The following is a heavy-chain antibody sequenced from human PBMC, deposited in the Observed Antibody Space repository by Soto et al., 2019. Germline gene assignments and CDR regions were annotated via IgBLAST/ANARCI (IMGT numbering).Heavy chain of an antibody. CDR1: GGSISSGDYY. D-gene: IGHD3-22*01. Sequence: SETLSLTCTVSGGSISSGDYYWSWIRQPPGKGLEWIGYIYYSGSTYYNPSLKSRVTISVDTSKNQFSLKLSSVTAADTAVYYCARSKSPYYDSSGYYDYFDYWGQGTLVTVSS. CDR2: IYYSGST. CDR3: ARSKSPYYDSSGYYDYFDY. V-gene: IGHV4-30-4*01. J-gene: IGHJ4*02.